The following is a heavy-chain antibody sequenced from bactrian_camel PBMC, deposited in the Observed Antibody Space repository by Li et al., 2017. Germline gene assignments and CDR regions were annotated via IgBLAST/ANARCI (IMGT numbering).Heavy chain of an antibody. Sequence: DVQLVESGGGSVQAGGSLRLSCVASAGSYSRDFMAWFRQAPGKAREGVATIGTAQGITRYSDSVKGRFTISQDKRRSTVYLQMDNLKPEDTAMYYCAGDAFGGSWSFSPNDYKTWGQRTQVTVS. D-gene: IGHD2*01. J-gene: IGHJ4*01. CDR3: AGDAFGGSWSFSPNDYKT. CDR1: AGSYSRDF. V-gene: IGHV3S40*01. CDR2: IGTAQGIT.